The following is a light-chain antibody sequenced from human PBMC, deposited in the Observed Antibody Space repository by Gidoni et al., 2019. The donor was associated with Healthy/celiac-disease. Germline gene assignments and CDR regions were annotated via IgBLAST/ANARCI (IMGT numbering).Light chain of an antibody. J-gene: IGKJ1*01. Sequence: EIVLTQSPGTLSLSRGERATLSCRASQSVSSSYLAWYQQKPCQAPRLLIYGASSRATGIPDRFSGSGSGTDFTLTISRLEPEDFAVYYCQQYGSSPTFGQGTKVEIK. CDR3: QQYGSSPT. V-gene: IGKV3-20*01. CDR2: GAS. CDR1: QSVSSSY.